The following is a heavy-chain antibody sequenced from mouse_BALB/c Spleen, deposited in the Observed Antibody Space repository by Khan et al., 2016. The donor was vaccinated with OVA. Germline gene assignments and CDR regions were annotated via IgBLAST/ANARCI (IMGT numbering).Heavy chain of an antibody. CDR3: ARWGGDYDWYFDV. Sequence: QVQLKQSGPELVKPGASVKMSCKASGYTFTDYVISWVKQRTGQGLEWIGEIYPGSGSTYYNEKFKGKATLTADKSSNTAYMQLSSLTFEDSAVYFCARWGGDYDWYFDVWGAGTTVTVSS. J-gene: IGHJ1*01. CDR1: GYTFTDYV. D-gene: IGHD2-13*01. CDR2: IYPGSGST. V-gene: IGHV1-77*01.